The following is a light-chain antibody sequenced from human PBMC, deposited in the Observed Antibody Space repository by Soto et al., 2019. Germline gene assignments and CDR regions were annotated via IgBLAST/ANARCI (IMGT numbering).Light chain of an antibody. CDR2: GAS. J-gene: IGKJ1*01. CDR1: QSVSR. V-gene: IGKV3-20*01. CDR3: QQYGSTPLRT. Sequence: EIVLTQSPGTLSLSPGERATLSCGASQSVSRIAWYQQKPGQAPRLLIYGASRRATGIPDRFSGSGSGTDFNLTISRLDPEDFAVYYCQQYGSTPLRTFGQGTKVDIK.